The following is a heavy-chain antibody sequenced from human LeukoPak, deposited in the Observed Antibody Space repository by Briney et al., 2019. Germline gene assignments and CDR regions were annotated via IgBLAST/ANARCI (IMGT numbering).Heavy chain of an antibody. CDR1: GGSFSGYY. J-gene: IGHJ4*02. V-gene: IGHV4-34*01. CDR2: INHSGST. CDR3: ARRQRWLNHFDY. D-gene: IGHD5-24*01. Sequence: SETLSLTCAVYGGSFSGYYWSWIRQPPGKGLEWIGEINHSGSTNYNPSLKSRVTISVDTSKNQFSLKLSSVTAADTAVYYCARRQRWLNHFDYWGQGTLVTVSS.